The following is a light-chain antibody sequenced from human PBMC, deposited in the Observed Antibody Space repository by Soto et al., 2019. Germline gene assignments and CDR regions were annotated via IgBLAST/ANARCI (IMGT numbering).Light chain of an antibody. CDR2: SAS. CDR1: QSISDT. CDR3: QQYNNWPWT. V-gene: IGKV3-15*01. J-gene: IGKJ1*01. Sequence: EIVMTQSPATLSVSPGGRATLSFRASQSISDTLAWYQQKPGQAPRLLIYSASARATGFPARFSGSGSGTDFTLTISSLQSEDFVVYYCQQYNNWPWTFGQGTKVDIK.